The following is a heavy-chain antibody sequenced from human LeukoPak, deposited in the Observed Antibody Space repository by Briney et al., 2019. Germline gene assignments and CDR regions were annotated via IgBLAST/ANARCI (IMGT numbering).Heavy chain of an antibody. V-gene: IGHV3-21*06. CDR3: ARDPPLTLFGVVTPTPGNWFDP. D-gene: IGHD3-3*01. J-gene: IGHJ5*02. CDR1: GFIFTSYS. CDR2: ISTSSTYI. Sequence: GRSLRPSCAASGFIFTSYSMNWVRHAPGKGLEWVSSISTSSTYIYYADSVEGRFTISRDNAKNLLYLQMNSLRVEDTAVYYCARDPPLTLFGVVTPTPGNWFDPWGQGTLVTVSS.